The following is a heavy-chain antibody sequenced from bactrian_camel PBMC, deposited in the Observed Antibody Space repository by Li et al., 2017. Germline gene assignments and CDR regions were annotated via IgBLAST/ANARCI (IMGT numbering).Heavy chain of an antibody. Sequence: DVQLVESGGGSVQAGGSLRLSCAVSGYTYSSGCLGWFRQAPGKEREGLASIGIRSGSTYYDDSVKGRFTISQDNAKNMFDLQTNSLKSEDTAVYYCSTGVAAGRTGQGTQVTVS. CDR2: IGIRSGST. J-gene: IGHJ4*01. CDR1: GYTYSSGC. D-gene: IGHD7*01. V-gene: IGHV3S40*01.